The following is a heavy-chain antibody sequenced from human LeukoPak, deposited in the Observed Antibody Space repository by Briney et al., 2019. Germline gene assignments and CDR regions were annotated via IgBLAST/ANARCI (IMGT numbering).Heavy chain of an antibody. CDR2: ISSGSDAI. CDR1: GFIFRSYS. D-gene: IGHD6-6*01. V-gene: IGHV3-48*04. CDR3: TRGIRSSSTFDY. J-gene: IGHJ4*02. Sequence: GGSLRLSCAASGFIFRSYSMSWVRQAPGKGLECVSYISSGSDAIDYADSVKDRFTISRDDAKNSLFLQMNSLRAEDTAVYYCTRGIRSSSTFDYWGQGALVTVSS.